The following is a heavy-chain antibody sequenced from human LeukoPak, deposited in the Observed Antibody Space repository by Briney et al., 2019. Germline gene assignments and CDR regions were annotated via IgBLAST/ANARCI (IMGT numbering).Heavy chain of an antibody. CDR1: EFTFSSYT. J-gene: IGHJ6*02. V-gene: IGHV3-48*04. CDR2: IGTSSTTI. Sequence: PGGSLRLSCAASEFTFSSYTMNWVRQPPGKGLEWVSNIGTSSTTIYYADSVKGRFTISRDNAKNSLYLQMNSLRVEDTAVYYCARDPPSVAAVGYSMDVWGRGTTVTVSS. CDR3: ARDPPSVAAVGYSMDV. D-gene: IGHD6-13*01.